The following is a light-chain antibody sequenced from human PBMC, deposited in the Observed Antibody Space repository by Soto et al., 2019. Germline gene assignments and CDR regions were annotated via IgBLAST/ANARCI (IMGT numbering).Light chain of an antibody. Sequence: ENLLTQSPGTLSLSPGEGATLSCRASQSVGSNYLAWYQQKPGQAPRLLIYGASSRATGIPDRFSGSGSGTDFTLTISRLEPEDFAMYYCQQRTTWLSFGGGTKVEIK. CDR2: GAS. CDR3: QQRTTWLS. J-gene: IGKJ4*01. V-gene: IGKV3D-20*02. CDR1: QSVGSNY.